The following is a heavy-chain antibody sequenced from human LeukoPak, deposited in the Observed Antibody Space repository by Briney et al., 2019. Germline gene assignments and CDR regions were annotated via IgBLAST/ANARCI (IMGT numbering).Heavy chain of an antibody. CDR1: GFTFSSYA. Sequence: GGSLRLSCAASGFTFSSYAMHWVRQAPGKGLEWVAVISYDGSNKYYADSVKGRFTISRDNSKNTLYLQMNSLRAEDTAVYYCARDEAPDGSGSTYDYWGQGTLVTVSS. J-gene: IGHJ4*02. V-gene: IGHV3-30-3*01. CDR2: ISYDGSNK. CDR3: ARDEAPDGSGSTYDY. D-gene: IGHD3-10*01.